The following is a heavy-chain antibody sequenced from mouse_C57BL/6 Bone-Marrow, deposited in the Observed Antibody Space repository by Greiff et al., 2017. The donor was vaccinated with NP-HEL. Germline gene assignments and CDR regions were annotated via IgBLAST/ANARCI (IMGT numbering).Heavy chain of an antibody. D-gene: IGHD2-1*01. V-gene: IGHV1-50*01. Sequence: VQLQQPGAELVKPGASVKLSCKASGYTFTSYWMQWVKQRPGQGLEWIGEIDPSDSYTNYNQKFKGKATLTVDPSSSTAYMQLSSLTSEDSAVYYCATYGNYDRYFDVWGTGTTVTVSS. J-gene: IGHJ1*03. CDR3: ATYGNYDRYFDV. CDR1: GYTFTSYW. CDR2: IDPSDSYT.